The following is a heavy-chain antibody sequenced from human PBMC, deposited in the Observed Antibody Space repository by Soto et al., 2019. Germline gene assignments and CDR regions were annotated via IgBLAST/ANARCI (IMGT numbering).Heavy chain of an antibody. Sequence: QVQLQESGPGLVKPSETLSLTCTVSGGSISSYYWSWIRQPPGKGLEWIGYIYYSGSTNYNPSLKSRVTMSVDTSKNQFSLKLSSVTAADTAVYYCARGRALLWFGEPQPGAFDIWGQGTMVTVSS. J-gene: IGHJ3*02. V-gene: IGHV4-59*01. D-gene: IGHD3-10*01. CDR3: ARGRALLWFGEPQPGAFDI. CDR2: IYYSGST. CDR1: GGSISSYY.